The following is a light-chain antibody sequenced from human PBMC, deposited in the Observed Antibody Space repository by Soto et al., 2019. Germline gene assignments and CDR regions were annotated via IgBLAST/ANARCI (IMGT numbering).Light chain of an antibody. J-gene: IGKJ1*01. V-gene: IGKV3-15*01. CDR1: QRISSN. Sequence: TLSPATLSPTTLNIVTLFYRSSQRISSNLAWYQQKAGQAPRLLIYGASTRATGIPDRFSGSGSGTLFTLTISSLQSEDFAVYYCQQYNYWPPSGEFGEGTKADIK. CDR2: GAS. CDR3: QQYNYWPPSGE.